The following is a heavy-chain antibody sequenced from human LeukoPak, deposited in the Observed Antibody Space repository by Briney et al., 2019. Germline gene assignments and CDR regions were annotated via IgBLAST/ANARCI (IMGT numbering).Heavy chain of an antibody. CDR3: ARGRGVRYFDWLSGTDNWFDP. V-gene: IGHV1-8*01. CDR2: MNPNSGNT. Sequence: ASVKVSCKASGYTFTSYDINWVRQATGQGLEWMGRMNPNSGNTGYAQKFQGRVTMTRNTSISTAYMELSSLRSEDTAVYYCARGRGVRYFDWLSGTDNWFDPWGQGTLVTVSS. D-gene: IGHD3-9*01. CDR1: GYTFTSYD. J-gene: IGHJ5*02.